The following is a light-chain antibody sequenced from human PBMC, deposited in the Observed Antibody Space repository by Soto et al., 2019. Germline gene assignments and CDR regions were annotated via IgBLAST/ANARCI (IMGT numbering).Light chain of an antibody. V-gene: IGLV2-8*01. Sequence: QSALTQPPSASGSPGQSVTISCTGTSSDVGGYNYVSWYQQHPGKAPKLMIYEVTKRPPGVPDRFSGSKSGTTASLTVSVLQAEDEADYDCSSYAGTFNWVFGGGTKLTVL. CDR1: SSDVGGYNY. CDR2: EVT. J-gene: IGLJ3*02. CDR3: SSYAGTFNWV.